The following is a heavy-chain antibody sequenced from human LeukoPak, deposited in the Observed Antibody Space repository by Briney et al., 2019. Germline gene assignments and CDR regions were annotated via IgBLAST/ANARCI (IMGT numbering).Heavy chain of an antibody. CDR3: AKDPGVWGSYRPSYGFDY. V-gene: IGHV3-30*18. CDR1: GFTFSSYG. Sequence: GGSLRLSRAASGFTFSSYGMHWVRQAPGKGLEGVAVISFDGSNKYYADSVKGRFTISRGNSKTTLYLQMNSLRAEDTAVYYCAKDPGVWGSYRPSYGFDYWGQGTLVTVSS. D-gene: IGHD3-16*02. CDR2: ISFDGSNK. J-gene: IGHJ4*02.